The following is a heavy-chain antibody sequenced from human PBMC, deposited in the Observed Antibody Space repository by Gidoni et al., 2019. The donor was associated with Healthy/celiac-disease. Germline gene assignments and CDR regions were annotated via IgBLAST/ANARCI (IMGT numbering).Heavy chain of an antibody. Sequence: EVQLVESGGGLVKPGRSRRLSCTEAGFTFGDDAMSCFRQSPGQGLEWVGFIRSKAEVGTTESAASVKGRFTISRDDSKSIAYLQMNSLKTEDTAVYYCTRVRITIFGVVIHDAFDIWGQGTMVTVSS. V-gene: IGHV3-49*05. J-gene: IGHJ3*02. D-gene: IGHD3-3*01. CDR1: GFTFGDDA. CDR3: TRVRITIFGVVIHDAFDI. CDR2: IRSKAEVGTT.